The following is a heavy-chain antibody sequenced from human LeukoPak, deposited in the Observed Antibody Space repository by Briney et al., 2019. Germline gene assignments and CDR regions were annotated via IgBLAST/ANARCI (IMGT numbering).Heavy chain of an antibody. CDR2: ISYDGSNK. V-gene: IGHV3-30*18. CDR1: GFTFSSYG. Sequence: PGGSLRLSCAASGFTFSSYGMHWVRQAPGKGLEWVAVISYDGSNKYYADSVKGRFTISRDNSKNTLYLQMNSLRAEDTAVYYCAKVAMTDAFDIWGQGTMVTVSS. J-gene: IGHJ3*02. CDR3: AKVAMTDAFDI. D-gene: IGHD2-2*01.